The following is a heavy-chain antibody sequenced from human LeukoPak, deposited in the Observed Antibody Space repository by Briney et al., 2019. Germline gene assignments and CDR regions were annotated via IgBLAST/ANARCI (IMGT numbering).Heavy chain of an antibody. CDR1: GFTFSSYA. V-gene: IGHV3-64*01. Sequence: PGGSLRLSCAASGFTFSSYAMHWVRQAPGKGLEYVSAISSNGGSTYYANSVKGRFTISRDNSKNTLYLQMGSLRAEDMAVYHCARDLYDILTGYYPEYYYYYGMDVWGQGTTVTVSS. CDR2: ISSNGGST. CDR3: ARDLYDILTGYYPEYYYYYGMDV. D-gene: IGHD3-9*01. J-gene: IGHJ6*02.